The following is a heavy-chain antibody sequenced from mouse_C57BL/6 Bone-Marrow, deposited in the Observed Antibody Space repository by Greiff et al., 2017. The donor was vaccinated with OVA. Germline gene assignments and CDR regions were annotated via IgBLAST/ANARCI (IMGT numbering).Heavy chain of an antibody. D-gene: IGHD1-1*01. CDR2: IDPSDSYT. V-gene: IGHV1-59*01. J-gene: IGHJ2*01. Sequence: QVQLQQPGAELVRPGTSVKLSCKASGYTFTSYWMRWVKQRPGQGLEWIGVIDPSDSYTNYNQKFKGKATLTVEKSSSTAYMKLSSLTSEDSAVYYGARRDNGSSYEYWGQGTTLPVSS. CDR3: ARRDNGSSYEY. CDR1: GYTFTSYW.